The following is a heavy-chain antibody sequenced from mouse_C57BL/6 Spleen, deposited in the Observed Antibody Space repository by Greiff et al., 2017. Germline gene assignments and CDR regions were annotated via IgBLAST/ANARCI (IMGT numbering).Heavy chain of an antibody. J-gene: IGHJ4*01. D-gene: IGHD1-1*01. CDR3: ARPYGSSYSYAMDY. CDR1: GYTFTSYW. V-gene: IGHV1-72*01. Sequence: QVQLQQPGAELVKPGASVKLSCKASGYTFTSYWMHWVKQRPGRGLEWIGRIDPNSGGTKYNEKFKGKATLTVDKPSSPAYMRLSSLTSEVSAVYSCARPYGSSYSYAMDYWGQGTSVTVSS. CDR2: IDPNSGGT.